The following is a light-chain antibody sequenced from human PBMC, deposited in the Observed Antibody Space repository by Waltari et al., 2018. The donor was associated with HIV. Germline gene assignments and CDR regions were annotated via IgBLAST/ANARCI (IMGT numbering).Light chain of an antibody. CDR1: QSLLHSNGYTY. CDR2: LGS. J-gene: IGKJ3*01. V-gene: IGKV2-28*01. Sequence: DIVMTQSPLSLPVTPGEPAPIPCRSSQSLLHSNGYTYLDWYLQKPGQSPQLLIYLGSNRASGVPYRFSGSGSGTDFTLKISRVEAEDVGVYYCMQALQTPLTFGPGTKVDIK. CDR3: MQALQTPLT.